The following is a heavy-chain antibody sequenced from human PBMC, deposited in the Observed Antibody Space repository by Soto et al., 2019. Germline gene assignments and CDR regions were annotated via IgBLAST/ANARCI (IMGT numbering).Heavy chain of an antibody. D-gene: IGHD3-10*01. CDR1: GCKFDDYA. CDR3: AKDFGYYFDY. CDR2: ISWNSGSI. Sequence: EVQLVESGGGLVQPGRSLRLSCAAAGCKFDDYAMHWVRQAPGKGLEWVSGISWNSGSIGYADSVKGRFTISRDNAKNSLYLQMNSLRAEDTALYYCAKDFGYYFDYWGQGTLVTVSS. V-gene: IGHV3-9*01. J-gene: IGHJ4*02.